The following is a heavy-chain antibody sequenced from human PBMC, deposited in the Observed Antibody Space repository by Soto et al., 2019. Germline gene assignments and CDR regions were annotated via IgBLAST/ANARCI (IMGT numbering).Heavy chain of an antibody. Sequence: QVQLVESGGGVVQPGKSLRLSCAASGFTFSSYAMHWARQAPGKGLERVTVISIRGGDDYYAEFVGGRFTISRDDSKNTLYLQMDSLRVEDTAVYYRARGTIVARKHLDSWGQGTLVTVSS. J-gene: IGHJ4*02. CDR3: ARGTIVARKHLDS. CDR1: GFTFSSYA. V-gene: IGHV3-30*03. D-gene: IGHD6-6*01. CDR2: ISIRGGDD.